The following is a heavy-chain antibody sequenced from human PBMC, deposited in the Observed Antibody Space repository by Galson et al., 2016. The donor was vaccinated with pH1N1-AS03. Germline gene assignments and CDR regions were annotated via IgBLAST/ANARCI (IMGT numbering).Heavy chain of an antibody. CDR1: GSTVSSGHH. J-gene: IGHJ6*02. D-gene: IGHD3-3*01. V-gene: IGHV3-66*02. CDR3: AGDEGFANGINV. CDR2: IHPGGDT. Sequence: SLRLSCAATGSTVSSGHHMSWVRQAPGKGLEWVSVIHPGGDTYNADSVKGRFTISRDNFENMVYLQMNSLRPEDTAVYYCAGDEGFANGINVWGQGTTVTVSS.